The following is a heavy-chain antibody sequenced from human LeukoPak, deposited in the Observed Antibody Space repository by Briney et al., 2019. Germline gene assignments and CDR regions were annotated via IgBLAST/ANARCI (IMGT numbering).Heavy chain of an antibody. CDR2: IKQDGGEK. D-gene: IGHD3-22*01. Sequence: GGSLRPSCAASRFTFSNYWMTWVRQAPGKRLEWVANIKQDGGEKHYVDSVQGRFTISRDNAKNSLYLQMNSLRAEDTAVYYCARDVGYDSSGSYPYYFDYWGLGTLVTVSS. V-gene: IGHV3-7*05. J-gene: IGHJ4*02. CDR3: ARDVGYDSSGSYPYYFDY. CDR1: RFTFSNYW.